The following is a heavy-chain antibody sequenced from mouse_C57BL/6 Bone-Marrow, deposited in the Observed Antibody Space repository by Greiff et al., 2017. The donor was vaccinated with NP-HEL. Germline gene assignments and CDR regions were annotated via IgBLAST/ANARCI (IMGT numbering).Heavy chain of an antibody. CDR3: ARDGYYGSSPGWYFDV. J-gene: IGHJ1*03. CDR1: GYSITSGYY. V-gene: IGHV3-6*01. Sequence: DVKLQESGPGLVKPSQSLSLTCSVTGYSITSGYYWNWIRQFPGNKLEWMGYISYDGSNNYNPSLKNRISITRDTSKNQFFLKLNSVTTEDTATYYCARDGYYGSSPGWYFDVWGTGTTVTVSS. CDR2: ISYDGSN. D-gene: IGHD1-1*01.